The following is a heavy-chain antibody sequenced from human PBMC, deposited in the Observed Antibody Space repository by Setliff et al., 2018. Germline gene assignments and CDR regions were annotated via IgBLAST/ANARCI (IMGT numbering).Heavy chain of an antibody. Sequence: ASVKVSCKASGYTSTTNALHWVRQAPGQSLEWMGWITAGNGDTKYSQKFQGRVTITRDTSASTFYMELSSLRSEDTALYSCARGALNWAAFNIWGQGTMVTVSS. CDR3: ARGALNWAAFNI. J-gene: IGHJ3*02. V-gene: IGHV1-3*01. CDR1: GYTSTTNA. D-gene: IGHD3-16*01. CDR2: ITAGNGDT.